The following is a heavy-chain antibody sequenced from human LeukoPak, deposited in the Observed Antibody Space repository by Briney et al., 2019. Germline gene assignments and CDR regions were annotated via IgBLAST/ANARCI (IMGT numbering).Heavy chain of an antibody. CDR2: INHSGST. D-gene: IGHD3-10*01. CDR3: ARLRITMVRGVIPDY. CDR1: GGSFSGYY. J-gene: IGHJ4*02. Sequence: KPSETLSLTCAVYGGSFSGYYWSWIRQPPGKGLEWIGEINHSGSTNYNPSLKSRVTISVDTSKNQFSLKLSSVTAADTAVYYWARLRITMVRGVIPDYWGQGTLVTVSS. V-gene: IGHV4-34*01.